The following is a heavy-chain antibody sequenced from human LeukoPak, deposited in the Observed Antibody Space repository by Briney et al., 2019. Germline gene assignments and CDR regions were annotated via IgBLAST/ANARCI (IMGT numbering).Heavy chain of an antibody. CDR1: GFTFSSYN. CDR2: ISSRSSYI. D-gene: IGHD3-3*01. V-gene: IGHV3-21*01. J-gene: IGHJ4*02. Sequence: GGSLRLSCAASGFTFSSYNMNWVRQAPGKGLEWVSSISSRSSYIYYADSLKGRFTVSRDNAKNSLYLQMNSLRAEDTAVYYCARDFEVRDFWRTTYHIIDYWGQGTLVTVSS. CDR3: ARDFEVRDFWRTTYHIIDY.